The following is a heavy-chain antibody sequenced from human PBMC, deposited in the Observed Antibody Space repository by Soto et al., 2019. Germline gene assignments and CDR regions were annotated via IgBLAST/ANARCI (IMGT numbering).Heavy chain of an antibody. D-gene: IGHD6-13*01. V-gene: IGHV1-46*01. Sequence: ASVKVSCKASGYTFTSYYMHWVRQAPGQGLEWMGIINPSGGSTSYAQKFQGRVTMTRDTSTSTVYMELSSLRSEDTAVYYCARDRRRYSSSWYYYYYGMDVWGQGTTVTVSS. CDR2: INPSGGST. CDR3: ARDRRRYSSSWYYYYYGMDV. CDR1: GYTFTSYY. J-gene: IGHJ6*02.